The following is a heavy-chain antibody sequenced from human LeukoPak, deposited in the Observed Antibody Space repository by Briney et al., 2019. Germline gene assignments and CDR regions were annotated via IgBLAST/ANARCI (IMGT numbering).Heavy chain of an antibody. CDR3: ARGGTYSSGLPGS. V-gene: IGHV3-74*01. Sequence: GGSLRLSCAASGFTFSGYWMHWIRQAPGKGLVWVSRINSDGSSTNYADSVKGRFTISRDNAKNTLYLQMNTLRAEDTAVYYCARGGTYSSGLPGSWGQGTTVTVSS. J-gene: IGHJ6*02. CDR1: GFTFSGYW. D-gene: IGHD5-18*01. CDR2: INSDGSST.